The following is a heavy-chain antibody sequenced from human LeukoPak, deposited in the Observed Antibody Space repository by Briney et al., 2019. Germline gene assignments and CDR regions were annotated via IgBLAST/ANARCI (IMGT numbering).Heavy chain of an antibody. D-gene: IGHD5-24*01. V-gene: IGHV3-48*03. CDR2: ICGRGKTK. CDR1: GFTFSGYE. CDR3: ARGVDGYNYIDY. Sequence: PGGSLRLSCAASGFTFSGYEMNWVRQAPGKGLEWISYICGRGKTKYYADSVKGRFTISRDDAKNFLYLQMNSLRAEDTAVYYCARGVDGYNYIDYWGQGTLVTVSS. J-gene: IGHJ4*02.